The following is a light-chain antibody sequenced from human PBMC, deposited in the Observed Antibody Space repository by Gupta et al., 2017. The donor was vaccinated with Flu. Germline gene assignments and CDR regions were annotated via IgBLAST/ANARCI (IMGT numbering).Light chain of an antibody. J-gene: IGKJ1*01. CDR2: QVS. CDR3: MQTTHWPRT. Sequence: DVVVTQFPLSLPVIPGQQASISCNSSHRLVYSEGITYLNWFQLRPGLSPRRLLYQVSTRDSGVPDRFSGSGSGTDFTLKISRVEAEDVGVYYCMQTTHWPRTFGQGTRVEIK. V-gene: IGKV2-30*01. CDR1: HRLVYSEGITY.